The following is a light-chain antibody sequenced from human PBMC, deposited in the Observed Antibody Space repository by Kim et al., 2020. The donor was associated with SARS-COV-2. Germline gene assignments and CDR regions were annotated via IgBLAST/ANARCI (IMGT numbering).Light chain of an antibody. CDR1: QEIANS. V-gene: IGKV1-27*01. CDR3: QKYNSAPWT. Sequence: ASVGDRVTITCRARQEIANSLAWYQQKPGKVPQVLIYAASTLQSGVPSRFSGSGSGTEFTLTIGSLQTEDVATYYCQKYNSAPWTFGPGTKVDIK. CDR2: AAS. J-gene: IGKJ1*01.